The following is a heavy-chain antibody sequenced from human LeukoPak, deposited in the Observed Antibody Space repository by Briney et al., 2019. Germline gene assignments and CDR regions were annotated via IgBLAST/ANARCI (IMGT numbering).Heavy chain of an antibody. CDR1: GGSISNSF. Sequence: SETLSLTCTVSGGSISNSFWSWIRQPAGEGLEWIGRIYTSGSTDYNPSLKSRVTMPVDTSKNQFSLKLNSVTAADTAVYYCARDKRWSSCFDYWGQGILVTVSS. V-gene: IGHV4-4*07. CDR3: ARDKRWSSCFDY. CDR2: IYTSGST. J-gene: IGHJ4*02. D-gene: IGHD6-13*01.